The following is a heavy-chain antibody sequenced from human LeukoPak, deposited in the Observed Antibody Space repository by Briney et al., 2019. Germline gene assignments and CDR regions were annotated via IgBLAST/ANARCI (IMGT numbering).Heavy chain of an antibody. CDR2: IYRSSNGETT. J-gene: IGHJ4*02. CDR1: GITFSNAW. V-gene: IGHV3-15*01. CDR3: TTYSSGSCPL. D-gene: IGHD6-19*01. Sequence: PGGSLRLSCAASGITFSNAWMTWVRQAPGKGLEWVGRIYRSSNGETTDYGAPVKGRFTMSRDDSKNTLYLQMNSLKTEDTAVYYCTTYSSGSCPLRGQGTLVTVSS.